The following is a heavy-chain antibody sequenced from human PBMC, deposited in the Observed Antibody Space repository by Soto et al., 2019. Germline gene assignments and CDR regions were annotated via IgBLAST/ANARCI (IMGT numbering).Heavy chain of an antibody. V-gene: IGHV3-33*01. CDR3: ARDARELLLHWFDP. CDR2: IWYDGSNK. Sequence: GGSLRLSCAASGFTFSSYGMHWVRQAPGKGLEWVAVIWYDGSNKYYADSVKGRFTISRDNSKNTLYLQMNSLRAEDTAVYYCARDARELLLHWFDPWGQGTLVTVPQ. D-gene: IGHD1-26*01. CDR1: GFTFSSYG. J-gene: IGHJ5*02.